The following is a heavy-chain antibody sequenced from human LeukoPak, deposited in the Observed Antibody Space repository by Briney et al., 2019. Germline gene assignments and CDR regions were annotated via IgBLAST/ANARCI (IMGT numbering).Heavy chain of an antibody. CDR1: GFTFSSYW. CDR2: IKQDGSEK. J-gene: IGHJ4*02. CDR3: ARLGSGPGYYFDY. D-gene: IGHD3-10*01. Sequence: GGSLRLSCAASGFTFSSYWMNWVRQAPGKGLEWVANIKQDGSEKYYVDSVKGRFTISRDNAKNSLYLQMNSLRAEDTALYYCARLGSGPGYYFDYWGRGTLVTVSS. V-gene: IGHV3-7*01.